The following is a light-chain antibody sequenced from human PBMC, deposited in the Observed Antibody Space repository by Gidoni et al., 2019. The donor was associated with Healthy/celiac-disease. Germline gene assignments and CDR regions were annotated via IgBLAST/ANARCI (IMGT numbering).Light chain of an antibody. J-gene: IGKJ1*01. Sequence: DFKMTQSPSSLSASLGDRGTITCRASRSIRSYLNWYQQKPGKAPKHLIYAAASFQSGVPSRFCGSGSATDVIPTIISLQPEDYATYYCQQSYNTTRTFGQGTKVEIK. CDR3: QQSYNTTRT. CDR2: AAA. CDR1: RSIRSY. V-gene: IGKV1-39*01.